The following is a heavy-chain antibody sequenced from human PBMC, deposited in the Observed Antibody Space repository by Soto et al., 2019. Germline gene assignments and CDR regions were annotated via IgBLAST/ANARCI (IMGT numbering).Heavy chain of an antibody. Sequence: QVQLQESGPGLVKPSQTLSLTCSVSGGSINSGDYYWGWIRQHPGKGLEWIGYISYTGRTYSNPSLQSRVTIALDMSESQFSLKLTSVTAADTAVYFCARVSATGTRWIDPWGQGTLVTVSP. CDR3: ARVSATGTRWIDP. CDR2: ISYTGRT. J-gene: IGHJ5*02. D-gene: IGHD6-13*01. CDR1: GGSINSGDYY. V-gene: IGHV4-31*03.